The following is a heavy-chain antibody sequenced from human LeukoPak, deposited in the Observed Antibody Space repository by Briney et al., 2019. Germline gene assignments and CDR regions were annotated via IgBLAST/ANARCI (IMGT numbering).Heavy chain of an antibody. D-gene: IGHD1-26*01. CDR3: ARVRRGWELTHDAFDI. V-gene: IGHV1-2*06. CDR2: INPNSGGT. J-gene: IGHJ3*02. Sequence: EASVKVSYKASGYTFTGYYMHWVRQAPGQGLEWMGRINPNSGGTNYAQKFQGRVTMTRDTSISTAYMELSRLRSDDTAVYYCARVRRGWELTHDAFDIWGQGTMVTVSS. CDR1: GYTFTGYY.